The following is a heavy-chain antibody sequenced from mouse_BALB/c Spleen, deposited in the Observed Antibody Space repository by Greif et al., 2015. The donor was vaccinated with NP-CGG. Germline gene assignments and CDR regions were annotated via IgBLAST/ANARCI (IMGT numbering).Heavy chain of an antibody. CDR1: GYTFGSYW. J-gene: IGHJ2*01. CDR2: ILPGSGST. V-gene: IGHV1-9*01. CDR3: ARLRTLFDY. Sequence: VQLQQSGAELMKPGASVKISCKATGYTFGSYWIEWVKKRPGHGLEWIGEILPGSGSTNYNEKFKGKATFTADTSSNTAYMQRSSLTSEDSAVYYCARLRTLFDYWGQGTTLTVSS.